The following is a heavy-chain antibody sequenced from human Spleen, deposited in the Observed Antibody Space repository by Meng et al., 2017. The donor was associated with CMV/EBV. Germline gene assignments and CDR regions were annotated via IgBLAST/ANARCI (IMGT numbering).Heavy chain of an antibody. CDR1: GYSFITYY. CDR2: INPDGETK. J-gene: IGHJ3*02. CDR3: TRDLVGYDAFDI. Sequence: ASVKVSCKASGYSFITYYIHWVRQAPGQGLEWMGRINPDGETKTYAQKFQDRVTLTSDTSTSTVYMELSSLRSEDTAVYYCTRDLVGYDAFDIWGQGTRVTVSS. V-gene: IGHV1-46*01. D-gene: IGHD3-22*01.